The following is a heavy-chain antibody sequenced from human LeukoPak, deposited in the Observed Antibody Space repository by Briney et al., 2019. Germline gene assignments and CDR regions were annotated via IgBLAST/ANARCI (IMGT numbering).Heavy chain of an antibody. V-gene: IGHV3-23*01. Sequence: PSETLSLTCTVSGGSISSSSYYWGWVRQAPGKGLEWVSGIRSSGANIHYADSVEGRFTISRDNSKNTLYLQMNSLRADDTAVYYCAKFWSRGGMDVWGQGTTVTVSS. CDR2: IRSSGANI. J-gene: IGHJ6*02. CDR1: GGSISSSSYY. D-gene: IGHD1-1*01. CDR3: AKFWSRGGMDV.